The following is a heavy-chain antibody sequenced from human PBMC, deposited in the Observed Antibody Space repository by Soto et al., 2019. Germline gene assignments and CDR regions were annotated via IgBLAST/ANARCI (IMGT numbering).Heavy chain of an antibody. Sequence: QVKLQESGPGLVKPSETLSLTCTVSGDSVSSGAYYWSWVRQPPGKGLEWIGYIYYNAFTNYNPSLKSRVTILVDTSKSEISLTLNSVTAADTAVYYCARANIAAAGTIFDPWGQGVLVTVSA. D-gene: IGHD6-13*01. CDR1: GDSVSSGAYY. CDR3: ARANIAAAGTIFDP. J-gene: IGHJ5*02. V-gene: IGHV4-61*08. CDR2: IYYNAFT.